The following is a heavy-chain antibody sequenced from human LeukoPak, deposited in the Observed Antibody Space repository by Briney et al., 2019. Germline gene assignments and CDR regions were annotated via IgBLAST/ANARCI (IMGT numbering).Heavy chain of an antibody. CDR2: ISSSSSYI. CDR1: GFTFSSYS. V-gene: IGHV3-21*01. D-gene: IGHD2-21*02. Sequence: PGGSLGLSCAASGFTFSSYSMNWVRQAPGKGLEWVSSISSSSSYIYYADSVKGRFTISRDNAKNSLYLQMNSLRAEDTAVYYCAPYVVTATSVPWGQGTLVTVSS. J-gene: IGHJ5*02. CDR3: APYVVTATSVP.